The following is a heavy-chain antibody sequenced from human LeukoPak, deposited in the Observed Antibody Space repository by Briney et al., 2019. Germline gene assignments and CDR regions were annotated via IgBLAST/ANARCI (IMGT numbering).Heavy chain of an antibody. V-gene: IGHV3-53*01. CDR3: ARGYSSSLFDY. Sequence: GGSLRLSCAASGFTVSSNYMSWVRQAPRKGLEWVSVIYSGASTYYADSVKGRFTISRDNSKNTLYLQMNSLRAEDTAVYYCARGYSSSLFDYWGQGTPVTVSS. J-gene: IGHJ4*02. D-gene: IGHD6-13*01. CDR1: GFTVSSNY. CDR2: IYSGAST.